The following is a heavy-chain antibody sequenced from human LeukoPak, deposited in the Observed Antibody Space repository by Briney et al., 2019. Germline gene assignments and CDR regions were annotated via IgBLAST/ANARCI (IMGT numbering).Heavy chain of an antibody. Sequence: KAGGSLRLSCAASGFTFSSYSMNWVRQAPGKGLEWVSSISSSSSYIYYADSVKGRFTISRDNAKNSLYLQMNSLRPEDTAVYYCARGEGIQLWSHKNYYFDYWGQGTLVTVSS. D-gene: IGHD5-18*01. CDR3: ARGEGIQLWSHKNYYFDY. V-gene: IGHV3-21*01. J-gene: IGHJ4*02. CDR2: ISSSSSYI. CDR1: GFTFSSYS.